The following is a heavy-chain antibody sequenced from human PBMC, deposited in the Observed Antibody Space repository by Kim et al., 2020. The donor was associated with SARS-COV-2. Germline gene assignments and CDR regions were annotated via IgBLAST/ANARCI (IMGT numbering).Heavy chain of an antibody. V-gene: IGHV4-31*02. D-gene: IGHD2-15*01. J-gene: IGHJ4*02. CDR3: ARTYCSGGSYYSGIFDY. Sequence: LKSRVTISVDTSKNHFSLKLSSVTAADTAVYYCARTYCSGGSYYSGIFDYWAQGTLVTVSS.